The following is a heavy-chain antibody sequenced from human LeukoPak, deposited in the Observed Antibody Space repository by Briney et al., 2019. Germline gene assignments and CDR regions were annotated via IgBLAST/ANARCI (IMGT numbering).Heavy chain of an antibody. J-gene: IGHJ4*02. CDR1: GFTFGGYW. D-gene: IGHD5-18*01. CDR2: INSDGSRT. V-gene: IGHV3-74*01. CDR3: AIHREGPISWSDY. Sequence: GGSLRLSCAASGFTFGGYWMHWVRQAPGKGLVWVSRINSDGSRTSYADSVKGRFTISRDNSKNTLYLQMNSLRAEDTAVYYCAIHREGPISWSDYWGQGTLVTVSS.